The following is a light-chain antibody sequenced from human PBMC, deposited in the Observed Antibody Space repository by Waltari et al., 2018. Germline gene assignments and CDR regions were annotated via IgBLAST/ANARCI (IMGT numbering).Light chain of an antibody. CDR3: QQYKGLWT. CDR1: QSISSW. V-gene: IGKV1-5*03. J-gene: IGKJ1*01. CDR2: KAS. Sequence: DIQMTQSPSTLSASVGDRVTITCRASQSISSWLAWYQQKPGKAPKLLIYKASSLESGVPSRFSGSGSGTEFTLTISSLQPDDFATYYCQQYKGLWTFGQG.